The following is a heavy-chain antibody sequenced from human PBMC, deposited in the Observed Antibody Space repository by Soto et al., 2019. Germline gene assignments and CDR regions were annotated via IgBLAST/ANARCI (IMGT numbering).Heavy chain of an antibody. Sequence: GGALRLSCAASGFTGSSDGMHWVRQAPGKGLEWVAVISYDGSNKYYADSVKGRFTISRDNSKNTLYLQMNSLRAEDTAVYYCAKDHRESTIFGITTYYGMDVWGQGPTVTVSS. D-gene: IGHD3-3*01. CDR3: AKDHRESTIFGITTYYGMDV. CDR1: GFTGSSDG. V-gene: IGHV3-30*18. J-gene: IGHJ6*02. CDR2: ISYDGSNK.